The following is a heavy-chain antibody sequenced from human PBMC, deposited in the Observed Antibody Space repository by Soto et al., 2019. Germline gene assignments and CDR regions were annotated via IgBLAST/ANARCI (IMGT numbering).Heavy chain of an antibody. CDR1: GGSISGGGYY. D-gene: IGHD3-10*01. Sequence: QVQLQESGPGLVKPSQTLSLTCTVSGGSISGGGYYWSWIRQHPGKGLEWIGYIYYSGSTYYNPSLKSRVTISVDTSKNQFSLKLSSVTAADTAVYYCAVTSNYYGSGSYDYWGQGTLVTVSS. CDR2: IYYSGST. CDR3: AVTSNYYGSGSYDY. V-gene: IGHV4-31*03. J-gene: IGHJ4*02.